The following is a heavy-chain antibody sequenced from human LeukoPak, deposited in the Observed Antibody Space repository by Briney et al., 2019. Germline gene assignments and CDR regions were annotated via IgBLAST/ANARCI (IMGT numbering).Heavy chain of an antibody. D-gene: IGHD6-13*01. Sequence: PSETLSLTCAVCGGSFSGYYWSWIRQPPGKGLEWIGEINHSGSTNYNPSLKSRVTISVDTSKDQFSLKLSSVTAADTAVYYCAREQQLVQGLDYWGQGTLVTVSS. CDR3: AREQQLVQGLDY. V-gene: IGHV4-34*01. J-gene: IGHJ4*02. CDR1: GGSFSGYY. CDR2: INHSGST.